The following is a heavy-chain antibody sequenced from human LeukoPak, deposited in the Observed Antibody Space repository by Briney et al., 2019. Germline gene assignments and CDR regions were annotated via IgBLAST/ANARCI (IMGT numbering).Heavy chain of an antibody. J-gene: IGHJ5*02. CDR1: GFTFSSYA. D-gene: IGHD3-16*01. CDR3: AKLKLGERKFDP. V-gene: IGHV3-23*01. Sequence: PGGALRLSCAASGFTFSSYAMSWVRQAPGKWLEWVSAISGSGGSTYYADSVKGRFTISRDNSKNTLYLQMNSLRAEDTAVYYCAKLKLGERKFDPWGQGTLVTVSS. CDR2: ISGSGGST.